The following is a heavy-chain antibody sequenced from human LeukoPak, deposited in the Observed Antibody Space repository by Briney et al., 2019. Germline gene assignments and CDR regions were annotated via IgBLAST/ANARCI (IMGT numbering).Heavy chain of an antibody. J-gene: IGHJ4*02. V-gene: IGHV5-51*01. CDR3: ARWHSPRGDVSYHFDY. CDR2: IHTGDSDT. CDR1: GSLSTSYW. D-gene: IGHD3-16*01. Sequence: GGALEISWQAAGSLSTSYWSGGVRQLPEKGRKWMGIIHTGDSDTRYSPSLQGQVHIPADKSLSPAYLQWSSLKASDTGMYYCARWHSPRGDVSYHFDYWGQGTLVTVSS.